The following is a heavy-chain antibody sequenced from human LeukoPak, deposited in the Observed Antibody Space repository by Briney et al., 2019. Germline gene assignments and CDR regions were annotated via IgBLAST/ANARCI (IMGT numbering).Heavy chain of an antibody. J-gene: IGHJ6*03. Sequence: GGSLRLSCAASGFIFSSYSMNWVSQAPGKGLEWLSYISSSSTTIYYADSVKGRFTISRDNAKNSLYLQMNSLKAEDTAVYYCARNRFPITGTTNNYYYMDVWGKGTTVTVSS. CDR2: ISSSSTTI. CDR3: ARNRFPITGTTNNYYYMDV. D-gene: IGHD1-7*01. CDR1: GFIFSSYS. V-gene: IGHV3-48*04.